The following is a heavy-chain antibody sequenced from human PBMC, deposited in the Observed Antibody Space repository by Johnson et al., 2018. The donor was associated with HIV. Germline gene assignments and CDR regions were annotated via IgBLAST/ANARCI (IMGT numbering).Heavy chain of an antibody. D-gene: IGHD1-26*01. V-gene: IGHV3-30*02. J-gene: IGHJ3*02. CDR1: GFTFNNAW. CDR2: IRYDGSNK. Sequence: QVQLVESGGGLVKPGGSLRLSRAASGFTFNNAWMSWVRQAPGKGLEGVAFIRYDGSNKYYETSVKERFTISRDNSKNTLYLQMGSLRAEDMAVYYCARGHSGSYYYDAFDIWGQGTIVTVSS. CDR3: ARGHSGSYYYDAFDI.